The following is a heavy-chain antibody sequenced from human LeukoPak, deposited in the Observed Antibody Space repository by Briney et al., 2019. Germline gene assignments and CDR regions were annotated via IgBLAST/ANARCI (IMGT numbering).Heavy chain of an antibody. V-gene: IGHV4-59*01. J-gene: IGHJ3*02. CDR1: GGSISSYY. CDR3: ARGYCSSTSCYGGYDAFDI. CDR2: IYYSGST. Sequence: SETLSLTCTVSGGSISSYYWSWIRQPPGKGLEWIGYIYYSGSTNYNPSLKSRVTMTRDTSTSTVYMELSSLRSEDTAVYYCARGYCSSTSCYGGYDAFDIWGQGTMVTVSS. D-gene: IGHD2-2*01.